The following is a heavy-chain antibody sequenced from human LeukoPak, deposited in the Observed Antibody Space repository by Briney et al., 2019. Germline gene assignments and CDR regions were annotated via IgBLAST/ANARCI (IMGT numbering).Heavy chain of an antibody. CDR2: ISSSGSTI. CDR3: ARRGWLGYCSSTSCPRWFDP. D-gene: IGHD2-2*01. V-gene: IGHV3-48*03. Sequence: GGSLRLSCAASGFTFSSYEMNWVRQAPGKGLEWVSYISSSGSTIYYADSVKGRFTISRDNAKNSLYLQMNSLRAEDTAAYYCARRGWLGYCSSTSCPRWFDPWGQGTLVTVSS. J-gene: IGHJ5*02. CDR1: GFTFSSYE.